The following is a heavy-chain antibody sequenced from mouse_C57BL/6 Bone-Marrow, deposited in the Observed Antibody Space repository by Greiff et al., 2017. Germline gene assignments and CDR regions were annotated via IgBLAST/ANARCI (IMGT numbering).Heavy chain of an antibody. D-gene: IGHD3-2*02. CDR3: ARSRLLRFDY. V-gene: IGHV14-2*01. CDR1: GFNIKDYY. CDR2: IDPEDGAT. J-gene: IGHJ2*01. Sequence: VQLQQSGAELVKPGASVQLSCTASGFNIKDYYMHWVKQRTEQGLAGIGRIDPEDGATKYAPKFQGKATITADTSSNTAYLQRSSLTSEDTAVYYCARSRLLRFDYWGQGTTLTVSS.